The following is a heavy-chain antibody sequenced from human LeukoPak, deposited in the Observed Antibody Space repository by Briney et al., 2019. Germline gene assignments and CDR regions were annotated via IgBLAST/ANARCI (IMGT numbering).Heavy chain of an antibody. V-gene: IGHV3-11*04. Sequence: KTWGSLRLSCVASGFTFSDYYMGWIRQAPGKGLEWISYITNNGGAMFYADSLKGRLTISRDNAKKSLYLQMNSLRPDDTALYHCARALADSRGYYLGFDYWGQGTLVTVSS. CDR3: ARALADSRGYYLGFDY. J-gene: IGHJ4*02. CDR2: ITNNGGAM. D-gene: IGHD3-22*01. CDR1: GFTFSDYY.